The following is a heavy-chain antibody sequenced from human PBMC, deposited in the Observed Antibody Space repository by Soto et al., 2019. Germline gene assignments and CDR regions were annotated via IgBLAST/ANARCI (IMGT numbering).Heavy chain of an antibody. V-gene: IGHV1-69*13. J-gene: IGHJ6*02. CDR1: GGTFSSYA. CDR2: IIPIFGTA. Sequence: ASVKVSCKASGGTFSSYAISWVRQAPGQGLEWMGGIIPIFGTANYAQKFQGRVTITADESTSTAYMELSSLRSEDTAVYYCARAKKKGYTDYYYYGMDVWGQGTTVTVSS. D-gene: IGHD5-18*01. CDR3: ARAKKKGYTDYYYYGMDV.